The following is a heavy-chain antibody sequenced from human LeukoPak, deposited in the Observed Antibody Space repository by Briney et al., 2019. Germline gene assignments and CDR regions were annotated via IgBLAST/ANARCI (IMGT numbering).Heavy chain of an antibody. CDR1: GFTFSSYA. CDR3: AKDPHQIRSWYFHY. V-gene: IGHV3-23*01. D-gene: IGHD6-13*01. J-gene: IGHJ4*02. Sequence: GGSLRLSCAASGFTFSSYAMSWVRQAPGKGLEWVSAISGSGGSTYHADSVKGRFTISRDNSKNTLYLQMNSLRAEDTAVYYCAKDPHQIRSWYFHYWGQGTLVTVSS. CDR2: ISGSGGST.